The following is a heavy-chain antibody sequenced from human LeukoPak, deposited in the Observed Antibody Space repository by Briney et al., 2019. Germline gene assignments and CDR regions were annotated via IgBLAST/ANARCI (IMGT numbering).Heavy chain of an antibody. CDR2: ISGSGGST. J-gene: IGHJ4*02. D-gene: IGHD3-22*01. CDR3: AKDPLMIVVVVPDY. CDR1: GFTFSSYA. Sequence: GGSLRLSCAASGFTFSSYAMSCVRHAPGKGLEWVSAISGSGGSTYYADSVKGRFTISRDNSKNTLYLQMNSLRAEDTAVYYCAKDPLMIVVVVPDYWGQGTLVTVSS. V-gene: IGHV3-23*01.